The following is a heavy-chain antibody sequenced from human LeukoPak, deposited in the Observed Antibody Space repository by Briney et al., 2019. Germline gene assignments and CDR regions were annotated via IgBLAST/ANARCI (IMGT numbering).Heavy chain of an antibody. V-gene: IGHV3-21*04. Sequence: PGGSLRLSCAASGFTFISYSMNWVRQAPGKGLEWVSSISSSSRYIYYADSVKGRFTISRDNAKNSLYLQMNSLRAEDTALYHCAKAVRSTTRGYYFDYWGQGTLVTVSS. CDR1: GFTFISYS. D-gene: IGHD3-10*01. J-gene: IGHJ4*02. CDR3: AKAVRSTTRGYYFDY. CDR2: ISSSSRYI.